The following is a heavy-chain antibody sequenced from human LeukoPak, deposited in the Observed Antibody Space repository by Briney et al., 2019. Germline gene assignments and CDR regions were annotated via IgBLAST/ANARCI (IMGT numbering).Heavy chain of an antibody. Sequence: GGAPRLSSAATGFTSSNYWISWVRQEPRRRREWVCKIKEDGSDTYYIDSLKSRFTISRDNAKNSMYLKMNSLRGEDKAVYYYDRKTVGGSYFDYWGQGTPVTVSS. D-gene: IGHD4-23*01. CDR3: DRKTVGGSYFDY. CDR1: GFTSSNYW. J-gene: IGHJ4*02. V-gene: IGHV3-7*03. CDR2: IKEDGSDT.